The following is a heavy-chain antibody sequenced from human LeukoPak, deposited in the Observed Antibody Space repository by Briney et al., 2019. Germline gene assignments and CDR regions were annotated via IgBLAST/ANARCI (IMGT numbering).Heavy chain of an antibody. CDR3: AREVVAPLRYFDY. CDR1: GGSISSSNW. J-gene: IGHJ4*02. D-gene: IGHD2-15*01. Sequence: SGTLSLTCAVSGGSISSSNWWSWVRQPPGKGLEWIGEIYHSGSTNYNPSLKSRVTISVDKSKNQFSLKLSSVTAADTAVYYCAREVVAPLRYFDYWGQGTLVTVSS. CDR2: IYHSGST. V-gene: IGHV4-4*02.